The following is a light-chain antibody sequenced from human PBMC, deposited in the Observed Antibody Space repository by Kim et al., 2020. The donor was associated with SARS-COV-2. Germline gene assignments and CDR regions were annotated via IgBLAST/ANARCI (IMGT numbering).Light chain of an antibody. J-gene: IGKJ1*01. V-gene: IGKV3-20*01. CDR3: QQYATSPWT. CDR2: GAS. CDR1: QSVSSSY. Sequence: EIVLTQSPGTLSLSPGERATLSCRASQSVSSSYLAWYQHKPGQAPRLLIYGASSRATGIPDRFSGSWSGTDFTLTISRLEPEDFAVYYCQQYATSPWTFGQGTKLEI.